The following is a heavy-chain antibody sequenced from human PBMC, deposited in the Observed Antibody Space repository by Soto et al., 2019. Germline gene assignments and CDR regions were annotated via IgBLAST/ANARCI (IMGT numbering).Heavy chain of an antibody. V-gene: IGHV3-74*01. J-gene: IGHJ6*02. CDR1: GFTFSSYW. Sequence: EVQLVESGGGLVQPGGSLRLSCAASGFTFSSYWMHWVRQAPGKGLVWVSRINSDGSSTSYADSVKGRFTISRDNAKNTLYLQMNSLRADDPAVYYWARDGDDYVWGRYRYSPRYYYYYYGMDVWGQGTTVTVSS. CDR3: ARDGDDYVWGRYRYSPRYYYYYYGMDV. D-gene: IGHD3-16*02. CDR2: INSDGSST.